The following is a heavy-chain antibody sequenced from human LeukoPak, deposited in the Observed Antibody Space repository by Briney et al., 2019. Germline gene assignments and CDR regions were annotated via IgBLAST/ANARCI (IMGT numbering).Heavy chain of an antibody. Sequence: SETLSLTCAVYGGSFSGYYWSWIRQPPGKGLEWIGEINHSGSTNYNPSLKSRVTISVGTSKNQFSLKLSSVTAADTAVYYCARGRREVVVVVAATRRSWFDPWGQGTLVTVSS. CDR1: GGSFSGYY. J-gene: IGHJ5*02. D-gene: IGHD2-15*01. CDR3: ARGRREVVVVVAATRRSWFDP. V-gene: IGHV4-34*01. CDR2: INHSGST.